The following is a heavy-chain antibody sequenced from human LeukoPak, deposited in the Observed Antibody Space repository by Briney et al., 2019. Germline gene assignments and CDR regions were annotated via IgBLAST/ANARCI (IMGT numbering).Heavy chain of an antibody. D-gene: IGHD1-1*01. CDR2: ISSTGSYI. CDR3: SRVAQSGPTGWFDP. V-gene: IGHV3-21*01. Sequence: GGSLRLSCAASGFNLNSYMLNWVRQAPGKGLEWVSSISSTGSYIYHADSVKGRFTISRDNPGNVVYLQMDSLQAEDTAVYYCSRVAQSGPTGWFDPWGQGTLVTVSS. CDR1: GFNLNSYM. J-gene: IGHJ5*02.